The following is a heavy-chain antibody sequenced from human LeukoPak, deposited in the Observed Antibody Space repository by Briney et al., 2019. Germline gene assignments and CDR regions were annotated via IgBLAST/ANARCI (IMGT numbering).Heavy chain of an antibody. V-gene: IGHV3-23*01. CDR1: GFTFSSYA. J-gene: IGHJ4*02. D-gene: IGHD3-9*01. Sequence: PGGSLRLSCAASGFTFSSYAMSWVRQAPGKGLEWVSAISGSGGSTYYADSVKGRFTISRDNSKNTLYLQMNSLRAEDTAVYCCAKDPANYDILTGYYYWGQGTLVTVSS. CDR3: AKDPANYDILTGYYY. CDR2: ISGSGGST.